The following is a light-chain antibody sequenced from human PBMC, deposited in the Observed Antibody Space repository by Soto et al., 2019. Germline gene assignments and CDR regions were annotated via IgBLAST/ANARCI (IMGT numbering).Light chain of an antibody. CDR1: NIASKD. Sequence: SSELTQPLSVSVALGQTARITCGGNNIASKDVHWYQQRPGQAPVLVIYRNNNRPSGIPERFSGSNSGNTATLTISRAQTGDEADYFCQVWDISTEVFGIGTKVTVL. J-gene: IGLJ1*01. CDR2: RNN. V-gene: IGLV3-9*01. CDR3: QVWDISTEV.